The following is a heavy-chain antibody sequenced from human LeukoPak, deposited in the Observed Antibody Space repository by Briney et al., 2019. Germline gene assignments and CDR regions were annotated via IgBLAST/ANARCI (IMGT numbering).Heavy chain of an antibody. J-gene: IGHJ4*02. D-gene: IGHD1-26*01. Sequence: SVKVSCKASGGTFSSYAISWVRQAPGQGLEWMGGIIPIFGTANYAQKFQGRVTITADESTSTAYMELSSLRSEDTAVYYCALTAGVVGATYFDYWGQGTLVTVSS. V-gene: IGHV1-69*13. CDR3: ALTAGVVGATYFDY. CDR2: IIPIFGTA. CDR1: GGTFSSYA.